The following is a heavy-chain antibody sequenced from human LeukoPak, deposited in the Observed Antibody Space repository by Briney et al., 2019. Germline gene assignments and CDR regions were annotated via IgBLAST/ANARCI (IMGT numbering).Heavy chain of an antibody. CDR3: ARAPDDYDFWSGPFDY. J-gene: IGHJ4*02. CDR1: GYTFTIYG. Sequence: ASVKVPCMASGYTFTIYGISWVRQAPGQGLEWMGWISAYSGNTNYAQNLQGRVTMTTDTSTSTAYMELRSLRSDDTAVYYCARAPDDYDFWSGPFDYWARGTLVTVSS. CDR2: ISAYSGNT. D-gene: IGHD3-3*01. V-gene: IGHV1-18*01.